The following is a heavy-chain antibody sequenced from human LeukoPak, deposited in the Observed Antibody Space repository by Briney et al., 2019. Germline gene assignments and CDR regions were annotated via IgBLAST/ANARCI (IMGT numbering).Heavy chain of an antibody. CDR2: IYTSGST. D-gene: IGHD3-9*01. J-gene: IGHJ4*02. CDR3: ARDGGSYDILTGYYRGGHFDY. V-gene: IGHV4-4*07. CDR1: GGSISSYY. Sequence: KASETLSLTCTVSGGSISSYYWSWIRQPAGKGLEWIGRIYTSGSTNYNPSLKSRVTISVDTSKNQFSLKLSSVTAADTAVYYCARDGGSYDILTGYYRGGHFDYWGQGTLVTVSS.